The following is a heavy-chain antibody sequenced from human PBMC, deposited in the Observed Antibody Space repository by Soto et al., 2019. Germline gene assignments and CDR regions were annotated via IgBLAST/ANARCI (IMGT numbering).Heavy chain of an antibody. CDR2: IFSNDEK. CDR3: ARILSGYYYGMDV. Sequence: QVTLKESGPVLVKPTETLTLTCTVSGFSLSNARMGVSWIRQPPGKALEWLAHIFSNDEKSYSTSLKSRLTXSXDIXKSQVVLTMTNMDPVDTATYYCARILSGYYYGMDVWGQGTTVTVSS. V-gene: IGHV2-26*01. J-gene: IGHJ6*02. CDR1: GFSLSNARMG.